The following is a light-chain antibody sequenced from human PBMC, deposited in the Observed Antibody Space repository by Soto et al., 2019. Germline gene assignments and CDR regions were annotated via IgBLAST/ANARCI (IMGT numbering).Light chain of an antibody. J-gene: IGLJ2*01. Sequence: SYELTQPPSVSVAPGQTARITCGGNNIASKDVHWYQQKPGQAPVLVVYDDSARPSGIPERFSGSNSGNTATLTISRVEAGDEADYYCQVWDIVSAHLTFGGGTKVTVL. CDR1: NIASKD. V-gene: IGLV3-21*02. CDR3: QVWDIVSAHLT. CDR2: DDS.